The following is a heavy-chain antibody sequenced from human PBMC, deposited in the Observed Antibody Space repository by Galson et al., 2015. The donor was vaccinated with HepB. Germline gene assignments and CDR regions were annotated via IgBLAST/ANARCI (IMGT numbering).Heavy chain of an antibody. CDR1: GFSFSGYA. J-gene: IGHJ4*02. CDR2: VSDDGYDK. D-gene: IGHD1-26*01. CDR3: AKARGGTYLVYHFDY. V-gene: IGHV3-23*01. Sequence: ALRLSCAASGFSFSGYAVTWVRQAPGKGLEWVSIVSDDGYDKHYGDAVRGRFTISRDNSKNTLYLQMNSLRTEDTAIYYCAKARGGTYLVYHFDYWGQGTLVTVSS.